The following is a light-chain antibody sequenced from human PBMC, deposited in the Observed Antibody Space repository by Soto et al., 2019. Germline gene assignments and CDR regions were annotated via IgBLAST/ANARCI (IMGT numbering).Light chain of an antibody. J-gene: IGLJ1*01. Sequence: QSVLTQPASVSGSPGLSITISCTGTNSDVGGYTYVSWYQQHPGKAPKLLIYEVSNRPSGVSNRFSGSKSGNTASLTISGLQAEDEADYYCCSYAGSYSRYVFGTGTKLTVL. CDR1: NSDVGGYTY. V-gene: IGLV2-14*01. CDR2: EVS. CDR3: CSYAGSYSRYV.